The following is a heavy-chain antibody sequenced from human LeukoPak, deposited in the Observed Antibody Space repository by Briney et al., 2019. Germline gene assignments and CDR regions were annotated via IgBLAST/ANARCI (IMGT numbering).Heavy chain of an antibody. V-gene: IGHV4-34*01. J-gene: IGHJ4*02. CDR1: GGSFSAYH. Sequence: SETLSLTCAVYGGSFSAYHWSWIRQPPGKGLELIGESNHSGNTDCNPSLKSRVTMSVDTSKNQLSLKLNSVTAADTGVFYFARSSPSCRSETCYPLDYWGQGTLVTVSS. D-gene: IGHD2-2*01. CDR2: SNHSGNT. CDR3: ARSSPSCRSETCYPLDY.